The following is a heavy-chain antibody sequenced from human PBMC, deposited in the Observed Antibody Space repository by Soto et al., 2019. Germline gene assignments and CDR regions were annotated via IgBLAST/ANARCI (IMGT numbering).Heavy chain of an antibody. Sequence: EVQLVESGGGLVQPGGSLRLSCAASGLTFSSYWMSWVRQAPGKGLEWVANINQDGSEKYYVDSVKGRFTISRDNAKNSLYLKMNSLRAEDTAVYYCARRIVAAANNWFDPWGQGTLVTVSS. J-gene: IGHJ5*02. CDR2: INQDGSEK. CDR3: ARRIVAAANNWFDP. D-gene: IGHD2-2*01. CDR1: GLTFSSYW. V-gene: IGHV3-7*01.